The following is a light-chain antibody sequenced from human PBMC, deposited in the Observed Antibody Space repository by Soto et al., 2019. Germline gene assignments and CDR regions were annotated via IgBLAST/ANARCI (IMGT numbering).Light chain of an antibody. Sequence: QSVLTQPRSVSGSPGQSVTISCTGTSSDVGGYKYVSWYQQHAGKAPKLMMYDVSKRPSGVPDRFSGSKSGNTASLTISGLQAEDEADYYCCSYAGSYTFVFGGGTKLT. CDR1: SSDVGGYKY. J-gene: IGLJ2*01. CDR3: CSYAGSYTFV. CDR2: DVS. V-gene: IGLV2-11*01.